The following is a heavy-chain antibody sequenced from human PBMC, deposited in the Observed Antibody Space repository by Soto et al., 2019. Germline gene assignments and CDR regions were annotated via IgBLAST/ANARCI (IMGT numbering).Heavy chain of an antibody. Sequence: ASVKVSCKASGGTFSSYAISWVRQAPGQGLEWMGGIIPIFGTANYAQKFQGRVTITADESTSTAYMELSSLRSEDTAVYYCARGLTAMVDFYGIGVCRHLTTVTVSS. J-gene: IGHJ6*01. CDR1: GGTFSSYA. D-gene: IGHD5-18*01. CDR2: IIPIFGTA. CDR3: ARGLTAMVDFYGIGV. V-gene: IGHV1-69*13.